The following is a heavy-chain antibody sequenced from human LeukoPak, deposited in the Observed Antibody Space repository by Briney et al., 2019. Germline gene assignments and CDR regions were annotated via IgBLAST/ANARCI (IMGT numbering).Heavy chain of an antibody. CDR3: ARGPPYIAVAGTNFDY. J-gene: IGHJ4*02. CDR2: INHSGST. D-gene: IGHD6-19*01. V-gene: IGHV4-34*01. Sequence: SETLSLTCAVYGGSFSGYYWSWIRQPPGKGLEWIGEINHSGSTNYNPSLKSRVTISVDTSKNQFSLKLSSVTAADTAVYYCARGPPYIAVAGTNFDYWGQGTLVTVSS. CDR1: GGSFSGYY.